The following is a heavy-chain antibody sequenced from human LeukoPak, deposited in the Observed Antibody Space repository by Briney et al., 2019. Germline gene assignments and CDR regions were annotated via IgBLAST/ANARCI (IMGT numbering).Heavy chain of an antibody. V-gene: IGHV1-69*05. CDR2: IIPIFGTA. J-gene: IGHJ3*02. CDR1: GGTFSSYA. CDR3: ASCVVVPVDPVPDAFDI. D-gene: IGHD2-2*01. Sequence: GASVKVSCKASGGTFSSYAISWVRQAPGQGLEWMGGIIPIFGTANYAQKFQGRVTITTDGSTSTAYMELSSLRSEDTAVYYCASCVVVPVDPVPDAFDIWGQGTMVTVSS.